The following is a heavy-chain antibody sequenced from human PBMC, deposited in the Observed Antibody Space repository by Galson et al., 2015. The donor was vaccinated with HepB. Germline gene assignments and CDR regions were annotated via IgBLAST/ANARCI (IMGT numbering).Heavy chain of an antibody. CDR1: GGSISSYY. Sequence: SETLSLTCTVSGGSISSYYWSWIRQPAGKGLEWIGRIYTSGSTNYNPSLKSRVTMSVDTSKNQFSLKLSSVTAADTAVYYCARNHCSSTSCYSPYYYGMDVWGQGTTVTVSS. J-gene: IGHJ6*02. V-gene: IGHV4-4*07. D-gene: IGHD2-2*01. CDR3: ARNHCSSTSCYSPYYYGMDV. CDR2: IYTSGST.